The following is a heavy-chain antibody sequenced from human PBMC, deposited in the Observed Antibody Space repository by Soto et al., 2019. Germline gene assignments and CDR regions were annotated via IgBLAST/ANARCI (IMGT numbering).Heavy chain of an antibody. J-gene: IGHJ6*02. CDR2: IIPIFGTA. CDR3: AALSQYDFWSGSYYYGMDV. CDR1: GGTFSSYA. V-gene: IGHV1-69*13. D-gene: IGHD3-3*01. Sequence: SVKVSCKASGGTFSSYAISWVRQAPGQGLEWMGGIIPIFGTANYAQKFQGRVTITADESTSTAYMELSSLRSEDTAVYYCAALSQYDFWSGSYYYGMDVWGQGATVTVSS.